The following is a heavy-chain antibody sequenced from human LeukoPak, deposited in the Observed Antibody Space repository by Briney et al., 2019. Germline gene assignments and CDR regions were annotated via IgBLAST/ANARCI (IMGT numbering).Heavy chain of an antibody. CDR3: AKITWWSGYYNDY. D-gene: IGHD3-3*01. Sequence: GGSLRLSCAASGFTFRSYTMNWVRQAPGKGLVWVSDISGDGTNTNYADSVKGRFTISRDNSKNTLYLQMNGLRAEDTAVYYCAKITWWSGYYNDYWGQGTLVTVSS. CDR1: GFTFRSYT. V-gene: IGHV3-23*01. J-gene: IGHJ4*02. CDR2: ISGDGTNT.